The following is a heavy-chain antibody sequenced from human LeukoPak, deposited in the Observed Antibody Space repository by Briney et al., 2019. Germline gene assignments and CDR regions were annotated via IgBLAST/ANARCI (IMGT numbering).Heavy chain of an antibody. D-gene: IGHD3-3*01. CDR3: ARNGQFGVVDY. CDR1: GFTVSSNY. CDR2: IYSGGST. J-gene: IGHJ4*02. V-gene: IGHV3-53*01. Sequence: GGSLRLSCAASGFTVSSNYMSWVRQAPGKGLEWVSVIYSGGSTYYADSVKGRFTISRDNSKDTLYLQMNSLRAEDTAVYYCARNGQFGVVDYWGQGTLVTVSS.